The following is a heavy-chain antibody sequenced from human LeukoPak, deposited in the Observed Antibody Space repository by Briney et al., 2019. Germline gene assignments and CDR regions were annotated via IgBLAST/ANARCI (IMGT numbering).Heavy chain of an antibody. CDR1: GVSISSFY. J-gene: IGHJ6*02. CDR2: TYYSGST. V-gene: IGHV4-59*01. Sequence: SESLSFTCTGSGVSISSFYWSWIRQPPGKGLEWLGNTYYSGSTNYYPSLKSRVTISVDTSKNQFSLKLSSATAADAAVYYCAKDSSGYGDYGMDVWGQGTTVTVSS. CDR3: AKDSSGYGDYGMDV. D-gene: IGHD5-12*01.